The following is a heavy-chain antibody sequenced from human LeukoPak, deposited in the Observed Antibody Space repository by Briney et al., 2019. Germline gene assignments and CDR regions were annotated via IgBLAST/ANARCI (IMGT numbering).Heavy chain of an antibody. J-gene: IGHJ3*02. CDR2: ISGSGDST. Sequence: GGSLRLSCAASGFIFNNYAMNWVRQAPGKGLEWVSGISGSGDSTFYADSVRGRFTISRDNSKNTLYLQMNSLRAEDTAVYYCAREGPTTAVGSGAPDIWGLGTMVTVSS. D-gene: IGHD6-13*01. CDR3: AREGPTTAVGSGAPDI. CDR1: GFIFNNYA. V-gene: IGHV3-23*01.